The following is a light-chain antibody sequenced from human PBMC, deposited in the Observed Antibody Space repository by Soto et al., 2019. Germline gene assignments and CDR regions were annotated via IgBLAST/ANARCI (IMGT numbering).Light chain of an antibody. V-gene: IGKV1-39*01. CDR3: QQSYSIPVWT. CDR1: QRIGSY. J-gene: IGKJ1*01. Sequence: EIQMTQSPSSLSASVGDRVTITCRASQRIGSYVNWYQQKPGKAPKLLISAATNLEDGVPSRFSGSGSGTDFSLSVSSLQPEDFATYYCQQSYSIPVWTFGQGTKVDIK. CDR2: AAT.